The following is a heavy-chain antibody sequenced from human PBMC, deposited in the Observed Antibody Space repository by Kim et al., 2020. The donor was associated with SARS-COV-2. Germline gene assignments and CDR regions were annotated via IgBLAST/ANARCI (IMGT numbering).Heavy chain of an antibody. J-gene: IGHJ4*02. CDR2: ISSSSIYT. D-gene: IGHD1-26*01. CDR3: ARDLLGAKGY. V-gene: IGHV3-11*05. Sequence: GGSLRLSCAASGFTFSDYYMSWIRQAPGKGLEWVSYISSSSIYTSYADSVKGRFTISRDNAKNSLYLQMNSLRVEDTAVYYCARDLLGAKGYWGQGTLVTVSS. CDR1: GFTFSDYY.